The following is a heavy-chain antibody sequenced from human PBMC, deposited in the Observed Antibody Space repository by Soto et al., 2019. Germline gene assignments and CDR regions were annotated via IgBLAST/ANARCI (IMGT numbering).Heavy chain of an antibody. J-gene: IGHJ5*02. CDR3: AGPVVPTANDWLDT. Sequence: EVQLVESGGGLIQPGGSLRLSCAASGFTFSTCSMKWVRQAPGKGLEWVSYISSTSSTIYYADSVKGRFTISRDNAKNSLYLQMNSLRAEDTAVYYCAGPVVPTANDWLDTWGQGTLVTVSS. CDR1: GFTFSTCS. V-gene: IGHV3-48*01. CDR2: ISSTSSTI. D-gene: IGHD2-2*01.